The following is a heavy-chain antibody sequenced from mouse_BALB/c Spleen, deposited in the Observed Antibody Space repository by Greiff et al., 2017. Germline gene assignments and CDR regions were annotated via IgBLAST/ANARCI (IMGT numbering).Heavy chain of an antibody. Sequence: DVKLVESGGGLVQPGGSRKLSCAASGFTFSSFGMHWVRQAPEKGLEWVAYISSGSSTIYYADTVKGRFTISRDNPKNTLFLQMTSLRSEDTAMYYCARRGLTTACYAMDYWGQGTSVTVSS. D-gene: IGHD1-2*01. CDR1: GFTFSSFG. V-gene: IGHV5-17*02. J-gene: IGHJ4*01. CDR2: ISSGSSTI. CDR3: ARRGLTTACYAMDY.